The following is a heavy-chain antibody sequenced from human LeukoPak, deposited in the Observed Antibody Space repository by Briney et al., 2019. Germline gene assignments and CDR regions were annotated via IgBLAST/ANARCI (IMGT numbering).Heavy chain of an antibody. D-gene: IGHD6-13*01. CDR1: GGSISSYY. V-gene: IGHV4-4*07. CDR3: ARDGPYSSSWEFDY. J-gene: IGHJ4*02. Sequence: SETLSLTCSVSGGSISSYYWSWMRQPAGKGLQWIGRIYTSGSTNYNPSLKSRVTMSVDTSKNQFSLKLSSVTAADTAVYYCARDGPYSSSWEFDYWGQGTLVTVSS. CDR2: IYTSGST.